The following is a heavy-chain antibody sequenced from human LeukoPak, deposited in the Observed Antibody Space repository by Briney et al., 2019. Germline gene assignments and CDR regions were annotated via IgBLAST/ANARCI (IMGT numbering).Heavy chain of an antibody. CDR1: GLTLRNYA. Sequence: GGSLRLSCAATGLTLRNYAMSWVRQAPGKGLEWVSAMSGSGFDTYYADPVKGRFTISRDTSKNTLYLQMNSLRVADTAVYYCAKGGISLVRGSFDYWGQGTLVTVSS. J-gene: IGHJ4*02. V-gene: IGHV3-23*01. CDR2: MSGSGFDT. D-gene: IGHD3-10*01. CDR3: AKGGISLVRGSFDY.